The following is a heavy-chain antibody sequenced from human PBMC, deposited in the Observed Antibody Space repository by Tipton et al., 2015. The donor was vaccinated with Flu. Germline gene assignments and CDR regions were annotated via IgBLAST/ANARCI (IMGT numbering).Heavy chain of an antibody. V-gene: IGHV3-48*03. J-gene: IGHJ4*02. D-gene: IGHD7-27*01. Sequence: AVSEFTFSRYEMNWVRQAPGKGLEWVSYISSTGTTISYADSVKGRFTISRDNAKNSLYLQMNSLRAEDTAVYYCASLTGDDYWGQGTLVTVSS. CDR2: ISSTGTTI. CDR1: EFTFSRYE. CDR3: ASLTGDDY.